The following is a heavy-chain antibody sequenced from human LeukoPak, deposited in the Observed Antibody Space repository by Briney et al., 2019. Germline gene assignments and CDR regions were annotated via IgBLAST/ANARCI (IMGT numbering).Heavy chain of an antibody. J-gene: IGHJ4*02. CDR1: DGSISSGSYY. D-gene: IGHD6-13*01. CDR2: IYTSGST. CDR3: AREVSYSSSWETIDY. Sequence: PSETLSLTCTVSDGSISSGSYYWSWIRQPAGKGLEWIGRIYTSGSTNYNPSLKSRVTISVDTSKNQFSLKLSSVTAADTAVYYCAREVSYSSSWETIDYWGQGTLVTVSS. V-gene: IGHV4-61*02.